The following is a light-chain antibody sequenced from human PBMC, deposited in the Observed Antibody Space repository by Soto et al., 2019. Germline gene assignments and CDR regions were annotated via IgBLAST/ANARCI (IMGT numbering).Light chain of an antibody. Sequence: QSALTQPASVSGSPGQAITISCTGTSSDVGGYNYVSWYQQHPRKAPKLMIYDVSNRPSGVSNRFSGSKSGNTASMTISGLQAEDEADYYCSSNTSSSLYVFGTGTKVTVL. CDR3: SSNTSSSLYV. CDR1: SSDVGGYNY. J-gene: IGLJ1*01. CDR2: DVS. V-gene: IGLV2-14*01.